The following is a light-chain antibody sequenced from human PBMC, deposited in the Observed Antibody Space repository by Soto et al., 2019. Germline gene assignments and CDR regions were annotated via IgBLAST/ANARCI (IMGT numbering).Light chain of an antibody. V-gene: IGKV3-20*01. J-gene: IGKJ4*01. CDR2: GAS. Sequence: EIVLTQSPGTLSVSPSERATVSCRASQTVSSGFLAWYQQKVGQAPRLLIYGASTRATGIPDRFSGSGSGTDFTLTIDRLEPEDFAVYYCHQYYSSPTTFGGGTKVDIK. CDR1: QTVSSGF. CDR3: HQYYSSPTT.